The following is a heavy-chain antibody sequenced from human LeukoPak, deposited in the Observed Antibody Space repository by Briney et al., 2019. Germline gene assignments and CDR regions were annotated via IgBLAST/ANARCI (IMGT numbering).Heavy chain of an antibody. D-gene: IGHD1-26*01. Sequence: GGSLRLSCAASGFTFSSYGMSWIRQAPGKGLEWVSYISSSGSTIYYADSVKGRFTISRDNAKNSLYLQMNSLRAEDTAVYYCARGIVGANSDAFDIWGQGTMVTVSS. CDR3: ARGIVGANSDAFDI. J-gene: IGHJ3*02. CDR2: ISSSGSTI. V-gene: IGHV3-11*01. CDR1: GFTFSSYG.